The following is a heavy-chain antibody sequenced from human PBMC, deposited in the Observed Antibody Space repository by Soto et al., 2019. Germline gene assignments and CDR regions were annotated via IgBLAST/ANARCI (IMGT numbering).Heavy chain of an antibody. CDR2: VYYIGST. D-gene: IGHD5-12*01. CDR3: AKRYSGYDDAFDI. V-gene: IGHV4-59*08. Sequence: SETLSLTCTVSGGSISRYYWTWIRQPPGKGLEWIGYVYYIGSTNHNPSLKSRVTISVDTSKNQFSLKLRSVTAADTAVYYCAKRYSGYDDAFDIWGQGTMVTVSS. CDR1: GGSISRYY. J-gene: IGHJ3*02.